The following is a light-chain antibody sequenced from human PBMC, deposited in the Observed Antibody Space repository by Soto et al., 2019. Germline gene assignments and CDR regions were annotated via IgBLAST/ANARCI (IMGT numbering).Light chain of an antibody. V-gene: IGLV2-14*01. CDR3: SSYTSSSTLYV. J-gene: IGLJ1*01. CDR2: DVS. CDR1: SSDVGGYNY. Sequence: QSALTQPASVSGSPGQSITISCTGTSSDVGGYNYVSWYQQHPGKAPKLMIYDVSNRPSGVSNRFSGSKSGNTASLTISGLQAEDAAEYYCSSYTSSSTLYVFRTGTKLTVL.